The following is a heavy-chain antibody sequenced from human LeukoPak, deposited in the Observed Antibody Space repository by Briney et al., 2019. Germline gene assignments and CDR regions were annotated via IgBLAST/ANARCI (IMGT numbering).Heavy chain of an antibody. CDR2: INPNSGGT. CDR1: GYTFTGYY. CDR3: ARDLYSTPNRINWLDP. Sequence: GASVKVSCKASGYTFTGYYMHWVRQAPGQGLEWMGWINPNSGGTNYAQKFQGRVTMTRDTSISTAYMELSRLRSDDTAVYYCARDLYSTPNRINWLDPWGQGTLVTVSS. D-gene: IGHD6-13*01. V-gene: IGHV1-2*02. J-gene: IGHJ5*02.